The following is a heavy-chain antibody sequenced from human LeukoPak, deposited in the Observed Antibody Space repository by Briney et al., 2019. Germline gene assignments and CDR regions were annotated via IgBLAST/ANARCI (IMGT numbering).Heavy chain of an antibody. V-gene: IGHV4-59*01. J-gene: IGHJ4*02. D-gene: IGHD1-26*01. CDR3: ARDRGSYYTHFDY. CDR1: GGSISSYY. Sequence: PSETLPLTCTVSGGSISSYYWSWIRQPPGKGLEWIGYIYYSGSTKYNPSLKSRVTISVDTSKNQFSLKLSSVTAADTAVYYCARDRGSYYTHFDYWGQGTLVTVSS. CDR2: IYYSGST.